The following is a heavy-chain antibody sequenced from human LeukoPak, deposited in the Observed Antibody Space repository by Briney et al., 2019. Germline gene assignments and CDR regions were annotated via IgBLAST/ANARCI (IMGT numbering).Heavy chain of an antibody. CDR2: ISGSGGNR. D-gene: IGHD4-11*01. J-gene: IGHJ4*02. CDR3: ASPPTVTTFDS. CDR1: GFTFSSYA. Sequence: GGSLRLSCAASGFTFSSYAMSWVRQAPGKGLEWVSSISGSGGNRYYADSVKGRFTISRDNSKNTLYLQMNSLRADDTAVYYCASPPTVTTFDSWGQGTLVTVSS. V-gene: IGHV3-23*01.